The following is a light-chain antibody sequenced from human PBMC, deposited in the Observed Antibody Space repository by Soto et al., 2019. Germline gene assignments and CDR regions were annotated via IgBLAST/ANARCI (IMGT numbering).Light chain of an antibody. CDR3: LQDHDDSWT. J-gene: IGKJ1*01. CDR2: DAS. V-gene: IGKV1-5*01. Sequence: DVQMSPSHSTVAASIRDRVTMTRRASESIRTWLAWYQHKPGKAPKFLIYDASSLESGVPSRFSGSGSGTEFTLTISNLQPDDFATYYCLQDHDDSWTFGQGTKVDIK. CDR1: ESIRTW.